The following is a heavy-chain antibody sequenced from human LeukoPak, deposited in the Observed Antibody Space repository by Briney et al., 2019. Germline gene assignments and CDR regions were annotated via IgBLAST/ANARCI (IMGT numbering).Heavy chain of an antibody. Sequence: GSSVKVSCKASGGTFSSYAISWVRQAPGQGLEWMGGIIPIFGTANYAQKFQGRVTITADESTSTAYMELSSLRSEDTAVYCCARGGYSSSVFDYWGQGTLVTVSS. J-gene: IGHJ4*02. D-gene: IGHD6-6*01. CDR3: ARGGYSSSVFDY. CDR2: IIPIFGTA. CDR1: GGTFSSYA. V-gene: IGHV1-69*01.